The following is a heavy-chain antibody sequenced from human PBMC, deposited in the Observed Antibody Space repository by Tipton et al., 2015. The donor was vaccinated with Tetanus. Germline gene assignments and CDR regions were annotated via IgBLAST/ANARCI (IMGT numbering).Heavy chain of an antibody. CDR2: VYHTGST. Sequence: TLSLTCSVSGGSLRGDDYQWNWIRQPPGKGLEWIGYVYHTGSTYYKPSLKSRVTMSVDRSMNQFSLNLNSVTAADTAVYYCARGHLRGIVVAVFDYWGQGTLVSVSS. J-gene: IGHJ4*02. CDR3: ARGHLRGIVVAVFDY. V-gene: IGHV4-30-2*01. CDR1: GGSLRGDDYQ. D-gene: IGHD2-15*01.